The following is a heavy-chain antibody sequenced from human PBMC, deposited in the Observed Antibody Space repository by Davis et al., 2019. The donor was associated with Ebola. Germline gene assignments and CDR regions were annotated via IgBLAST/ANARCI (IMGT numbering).Heavy chain of an antibody. CDR3: ARSLNAGGVETYYFHY. J-gene: IGHJ4*02. Sequence: GESLKISCAASGFTVGSNYMTWIRQAPGKGLEWVSYISSSGTTIDYADSVKGRFTISRDNSKNMLYLQMNSLRAEDTAVYYCARSLNAGGVETYYFHYWGQGTLVTVSS. D-gene: IGHD3-3*01. CDR1: GFTVGSNY. CDR2: ISSSGTTI. V-gene: IGHV3-11*04.